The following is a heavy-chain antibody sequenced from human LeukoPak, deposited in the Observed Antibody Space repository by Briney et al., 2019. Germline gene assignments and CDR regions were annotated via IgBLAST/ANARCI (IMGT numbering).Heavy chain of an antibody. V-gene: IGHV4-59*01. D-gene: IGHD2-15*01. CDR1: GGSISSYY. J-gene: IGHJ5*02. Sequence: SETLSLTCTVSGGSISSYYWSWIRQPLGKGLEWIGYIYYSGSTNYNPSLKSRVTISVDTSKNQFSLKLSSVTAADTAVYYCARDLCSGGSCYSGWFDPWGQGTLVTVSS. CDR3: ARDLCSGGSCYSGWFDP. CDR2: IYYSGST.